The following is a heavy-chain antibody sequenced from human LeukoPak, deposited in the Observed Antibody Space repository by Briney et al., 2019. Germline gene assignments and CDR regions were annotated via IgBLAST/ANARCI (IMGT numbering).Heavy chain of an antibody. V-gene: IGHV1-46*01. Sequence: ASVKVSCKASGYTFTSYYMHWVRQAPGQGLEWMGIINPSGGSTSYAQKFQGRVTMTRDTSTSTVYMELSSLRSEDTAVYYCARSINEWLVPGEYYFDYWGQGTLVNVSS. CDR3: ARSINEWLVPGEYYFDY. D-gene: IGHD6-19*01. CDR2: INPSGGST. CDR1: GYTFTSYY. J-gene: IGHJ4*02.